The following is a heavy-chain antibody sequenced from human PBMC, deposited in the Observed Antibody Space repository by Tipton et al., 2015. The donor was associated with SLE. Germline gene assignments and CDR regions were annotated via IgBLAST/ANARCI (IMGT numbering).Heavy chain of an antibody. CDR3: AKVGSGWYGVDY. Sequence: SLRLSCATSGFTFSTSNMHWVRQAPGKGLEWVSLIRFDRDHQYNADSVKGRFTTSRDNSKNTLYLQMNNLRDEDTAAYHCAKVGSGWYGVDYWGQRIMVTVSS. D-gene: IGHD6-19*01. J-gene: IGHJ4*02. CDR1: GFTFSTSN. CDR2: IRFDRDHQ. V-gene: IGHV3-30*02.